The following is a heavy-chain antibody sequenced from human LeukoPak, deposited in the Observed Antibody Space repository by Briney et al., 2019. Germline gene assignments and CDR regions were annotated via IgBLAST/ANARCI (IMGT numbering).Heavy chain of an antibody. D-gene: IGHD3-22*01. CDR1: GGSFSGYY. J-gene: IGHJ3*02. Sequence: SETLSLTCAVYGGSFSGYYWSWIRQPPGKGLEWIGEVNHSGITNYNPSLKSRVTISVDTSKNQFSLKLSSVTAADTAVYYCALLITIIGVSAFDIWGQGTMVTVSS. CDR2: VNHSGIT. CDR3: ALLITIIGVSAFDI. V-gene: IGHV4-34*01.